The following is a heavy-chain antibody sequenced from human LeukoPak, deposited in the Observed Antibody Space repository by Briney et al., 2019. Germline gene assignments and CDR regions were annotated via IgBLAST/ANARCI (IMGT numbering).Heavy chain of an antibody. D-gene: IGHD4-23*01. J-gene: IGHJ4*02. CDR3: ARHGGGFDY. CDR2: IYHSGST. V-gene: IGHV4-30-2*01. Sequence: TLSLTCAVSGGSISSGGYSWSWIRQPPGKGLEWIGYIYHSGSTYYNPSLKSRVTISVDRSKDQFSLKLSSVTAADTAVYYCARHGGGFDYWGQGTLVTVSS. CDR1: GGSISSGGYS.